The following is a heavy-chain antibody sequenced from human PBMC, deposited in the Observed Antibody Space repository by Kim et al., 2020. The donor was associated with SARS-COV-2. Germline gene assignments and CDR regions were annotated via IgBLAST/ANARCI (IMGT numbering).Heavy chain of an antibody. CDR2: INPSGGST. D-gene: IGHD2-8*01. J-gene: IGHJ5*02. Sequence: ASVKVSCKASGYTFTSYYMHWVRQAPGQGLEWMGIINPSGGSTSYAQKFQGRVTMTRDTSTSTVYMELSSLRSEDTAVYYCARDGEWPTRDGWFDPWGQGTLVTVSS. V-gene: IGHV1-46*01. CDR3: ARDGEWPTRDGWFDP. CDR1: GYTFTSYY.